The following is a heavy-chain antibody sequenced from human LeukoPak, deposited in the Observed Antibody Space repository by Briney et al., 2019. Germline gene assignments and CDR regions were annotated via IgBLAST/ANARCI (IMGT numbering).Heavy chain of an antibody. V-gene: IGHV3-9*03. D-gene: IGHD1-7*01. CDR1: GFTFDDYA. CDR2: ISWNSGSI. CDR3: AKDQGITGTMGGFDY. J-gene: IGHJ4*02. Sequence: PGGSLRLSCAASGFTFDDYAMHWVRQAPGKGLEWVSGISWNSGSIGYADSVKGRFTISRDNAKNSLYLQMNSLRAEDMALYYCAKDQGITGTMGGFDYWGQGTLVTVSS.